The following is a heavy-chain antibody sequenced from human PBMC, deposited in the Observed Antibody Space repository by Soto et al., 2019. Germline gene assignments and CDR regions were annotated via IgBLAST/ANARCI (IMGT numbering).Heavy chain of an antibody. D-gene: IGHD3-10*01. V-gene: IGHV3-21*01. CDR1: GFIFSAYT. J-gene: IGHJ1*01. CDR3: ATPYYYNH. CDR2: ITSNSDHI. Sequence: XGSLSLACAAPGFIFSAYTMSWVRQAPGKGLEWLSSITSNSDHIDYADSVRGRFTVSRDNARKSLYLQMDSLGAEDTGVYYCATPYYYNHWGPGTLVTVSS.